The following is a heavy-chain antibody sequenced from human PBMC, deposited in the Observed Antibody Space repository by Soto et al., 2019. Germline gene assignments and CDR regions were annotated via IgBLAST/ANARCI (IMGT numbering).Heavy chain of an antibody. D-gene: IGHD3-22*01. Sequence: QVHLVESGGGVVQPGRSLRLSCAASGFTFSSIGMHWVRQAPGKGLEWVALISYDGSVEYSADSVKGRFTISRDNSKNTLYLHMNSLRPEDTAVYYCAKEGYYDSSGSPPEYWGQGTLVTVSS. V-gene: IGHV3-30*18. J-gene: IGHJ4*02. CDR1: GFTFSSIG. CDR2: ISYDGSVE. CDR3: AKEGYYDSSGSPPEY.